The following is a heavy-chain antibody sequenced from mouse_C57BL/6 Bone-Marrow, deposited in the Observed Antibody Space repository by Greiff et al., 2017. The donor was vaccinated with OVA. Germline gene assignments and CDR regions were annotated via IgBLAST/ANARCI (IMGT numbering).Heavy chain of an antibody. J-gene: IGHJ1*03. CDR2: INPNNGGT. D-gene: IGHD1-1*01. V-gene: IGHV1-18*01. CDR3: ARLGYYYGSSLSFDV. CDR1: GYTFTDYN. Sequence: EVQLMESGPELVKPGASVKIPCKASGYTFTDYNMDWVKQSHGKSLEWIGDINPNNGGTIYNQKFKGKATLTVDKSSSTAYMELRSLTSEDTAVYYCARLGYYYGSSLSFDVWGTGTTVTVSS.